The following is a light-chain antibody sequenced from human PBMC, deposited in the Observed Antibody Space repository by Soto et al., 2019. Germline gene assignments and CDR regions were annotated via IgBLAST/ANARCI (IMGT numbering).Light chain of an antibody. V-gene: IGLV2-14*01. CDR3: SSYTSSSTNV. Sequence: QSALTQPASASGSPGQSITISCTGTSSDVGGYNYVSWYQQHPGKAPKLMIYDVSNRPSGVSNRFSGSKSGNTASLTISGLQAEDEADYYCSSYTSSSTNVFVTGTKVTVL. CDR1: SSDVGGYNY. J-gene: IGLJ1*01. CDR2: DVS.